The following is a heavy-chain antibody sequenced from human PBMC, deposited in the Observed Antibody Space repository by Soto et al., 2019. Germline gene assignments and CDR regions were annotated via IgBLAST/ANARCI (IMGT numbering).Heavy chain of an antibody. CDR2: ISGVGDKT. D-gene: IGHD1-26*01. CDR1: GFTFSSSA. Sequence: PGGSLRLSCAASGFTFSSSAMSWVRQAPGKGLEWVSAISGVGDKTYHADSVKGRFTISRDNSNSALYVQMNTLTGEDTAVYYCARTRSAWSDFHYYSLDVWGQGTTVTVSS. CDR3: ARTRSAWSDFHYYSLDV. V-gene: IGHV3-23*01. J-gene: IGHJ6*02.